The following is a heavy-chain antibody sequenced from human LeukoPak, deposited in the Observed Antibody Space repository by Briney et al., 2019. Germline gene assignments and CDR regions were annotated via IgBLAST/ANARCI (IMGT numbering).Heavy chain of an antibody. Sequence: GGSLRLSCAASRFTFSTYEMNWVRQAPGKGLEWVSGISAGGTSIYYADSVKGRFTISRDNSKNTLYLQMNSLRAEDTAVYYCAKDGFDYYDSSGYSYFHYWGQGTLVTVSS. CDR3: AKDGFDYYDSSGYSYFHY. J-gene: IGHJ4*02. D-gene: IGHD3-22*01. CDR1: RFTFSTYE. CDR2: ISAGGTSI. V-gene: IGHV3-23*01.